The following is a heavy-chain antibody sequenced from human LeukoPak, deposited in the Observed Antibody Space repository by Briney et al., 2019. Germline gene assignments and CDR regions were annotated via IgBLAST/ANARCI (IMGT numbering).Heavy chain of an antibody. J-gene: IGHJ3*02. CDR1: GYTFTTYA. V-gene: IGHV3-30-3*01. Sequence: SCKASGYTFTTYAMHWVRQAPGKGLEWVAVISYDGSNKYYADSVKGRFTISRDNSKNTLYLQMNSLRAEDTAVYYCAREPQWLVPDAFDIWGQGTMVTVSS. CDR3: AREPQWLVPDAFDI. CDR2: ISYDGSNK. D-gene: IGHD6-19*01.